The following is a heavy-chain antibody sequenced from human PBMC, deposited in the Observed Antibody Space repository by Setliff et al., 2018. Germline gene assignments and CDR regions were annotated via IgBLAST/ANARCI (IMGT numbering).Heavy chain of an antibody. V-gene: IGHV4-34*01. Sequence: SETLSLTCAASGGTFSYYYWTWIRQPPGKGLEWVGEINHTGTTKYNPSLQSRVTISIDTSKDQFSLTVTSVTAADTAVYYCARMSGFQYIDVWDKGTTVTVSS. CDR1: GGTFSYYY. CDR3: ARMSGFQYIDV. J-gene: IGHJ6*03. CDR2: INHTGTT. D-gene: IGHD3-3*01.